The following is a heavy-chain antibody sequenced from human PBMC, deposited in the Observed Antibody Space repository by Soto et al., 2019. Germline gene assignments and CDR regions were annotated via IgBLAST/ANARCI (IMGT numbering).Heavy chain of an antibody. CDR1: GGSISSINW. CDR3: ARGGGPDIAYGMDV. J-gene: IGHJ6*02. Sequence: KASETLSVTCDVSGGSISSINWWSWVRQPPGKGLKWIGEIYHSGSTTYNPSLKSRVTISVDKSKNQFSLKLKSVTAADTAIYYCARGGGPDIAYGMDVWGQGTTVTVSS. V-gene: IGHV4-4*02. CDR2: IYHSGST. D-gene: IGHD5-12*01.